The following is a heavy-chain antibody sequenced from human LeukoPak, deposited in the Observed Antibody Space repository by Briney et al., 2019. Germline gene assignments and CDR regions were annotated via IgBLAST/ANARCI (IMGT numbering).Heavy chain of an antibody. V-gene: IGHV4-30-2*01. CDR2: IYHSGST. CDR3: ARMKYYDSSGYTFDY. J-gene: IGHJ4*02. Sequence: PSETLSLTCAVSGGSISSGGYSWSWIRQPPGKGLEWIGYIYHSGSTYHNPSLKSRVTISVDRSKNQFSLKLSSVTAADTAVYYCARMKYYDSSGYTFDYWGQGTLVTVSS. D-gene: IGHD3-22*01. CDR1: GGSISSGGYS.